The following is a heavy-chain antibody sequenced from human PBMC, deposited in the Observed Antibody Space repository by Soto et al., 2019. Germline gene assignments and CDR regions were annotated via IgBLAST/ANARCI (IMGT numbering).Heavy chain of an antibody. CDR2: ISFYNGDT. J-gene: IGHJ5*02. Sequence: QVQLVQSGGEVKKPGASVMVSCMASGYSLTNYAITWVRQAPGQGLEWLGWISFYNGDTKYAQNLQGRVTMTTDTSPSTAYMELRSVRADDTAVYYCARVPTYGDYWFDPWGQGNLVTVSS. V-gene: IGHV1-18*04. CDR1: GYSLTNYA. D-gene: IGHD4-17*01. CDR3: ARVPTYGDYWFDP.